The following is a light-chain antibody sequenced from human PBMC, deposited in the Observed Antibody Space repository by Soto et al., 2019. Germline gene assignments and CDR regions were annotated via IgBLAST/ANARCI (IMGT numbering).Light chain of an antibody. CDR3: QQRNSWPPIT. J-gene: IGKJ5*01. CDR1: QSVRTY. CDR2: DAS. V-gene: IGKV3-11*01. Sequence: IVLTQSPFTLSLCPWERXNLSCRASQSVRTYLAWYQVKPGQAPRLLIYDASSRASGVPARFSGSGSGTDFTLTISSLEPEDFALYYCQQRNSWPPITFGQGTRLEI.